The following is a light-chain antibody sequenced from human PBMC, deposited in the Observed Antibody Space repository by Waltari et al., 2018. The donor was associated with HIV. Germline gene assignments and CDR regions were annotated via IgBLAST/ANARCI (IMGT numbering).Light chain of an antibody. CDR1: RSNIGSKY. V-gene: IGLV1-47*01. CDR3: TAWDDSLSGVV. Sequence: QSVLTQPPPASGTPGQRVTISCSGSRSNIGSKYVYWYQQLPGTAPKLLIYRNNQRPSGVPDRFSGSKSGTSASLAISGLRSEDEADYYCTAWDDSLSGVVFGGGTKLTVL. CDR2: RNN. J-gene: IGLJ2*01.